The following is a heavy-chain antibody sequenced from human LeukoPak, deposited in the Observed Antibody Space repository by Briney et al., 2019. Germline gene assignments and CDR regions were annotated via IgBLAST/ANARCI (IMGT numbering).Heavy chain of an antibody. D-gene: IGHD6-19*01. V-gene: IGHV1-2*02. CDR1: GYTFTGYY. J-gene: IGHJ4*02. Sequence: GASVKVSCKASGYTFTGYYIHWVRQAPGQGLEWMGWINPNNGGTNYAQKFQGRVTMTRDTSISTAYMELSRLRSDDTAVYYCARGQGYSSGWPYYFDYWGQRTLVTVSS. CDR2: INPNNGGT. CDR3: ARGQGYSSGWPYYFDY.